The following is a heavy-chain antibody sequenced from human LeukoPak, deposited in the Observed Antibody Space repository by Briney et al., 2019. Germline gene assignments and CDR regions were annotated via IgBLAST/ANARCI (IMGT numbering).Heavy chain of an antibody. Sequence: ASVKVSCKASGYTFTSYYMHWVRQAPGQGLEWMGIINPSGGSTSYAQKFQGRVTMTRDTSTSTVYMELSSLRSEDTAVYYCARDRVGCSSSMSCLFDYWGQGTLVTVSS. CDR2: INPSGGST. CDR1: GYTFTSYY. J-gene: IGHJ4*02. D-gene: IGHD2-2*01. CDR3: ARDRVGCSSSMSCLFDY. V-gene: IGHV1-46*01.